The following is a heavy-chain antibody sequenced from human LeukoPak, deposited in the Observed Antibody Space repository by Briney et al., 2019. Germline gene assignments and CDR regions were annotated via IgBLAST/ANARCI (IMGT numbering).Heavy chain of an antibody. CDR2: IGGSGVRT. CDR1: GFTFTTYG. V-gene: IGHV3-23*01. J-gene: IGHJ4*02. Sequence: GGSLRLSCSASGFTFTTYGMNWVRQAPGKGLEWVSGIGGSGVRTYYADSVKGRFTISRDNAKNSLYLQMNSLRAEDTAVYYCASTRNPYSHYVWGSYREPPFDYWGQGTLVTVSS. CDR3: ASTRNPYSHYVWGSYREPPFDY. D-gene: IGHD3-16*02.